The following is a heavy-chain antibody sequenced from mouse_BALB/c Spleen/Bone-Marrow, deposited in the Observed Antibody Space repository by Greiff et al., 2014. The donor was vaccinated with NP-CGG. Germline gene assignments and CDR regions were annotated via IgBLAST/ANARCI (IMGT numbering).Heavy chain of an antibody. Sequence: VQLQQSGPELAKPGASVKISCTGSGYAFSGSWMNWVKQRPGQGLEWIGRIYPGDGDTNSNGRFKGKATLTADRSSNTAYMQLSSLTSVDSAVYFCARSAYYGSSYGAMDYWGQGTSVTVSS. J-gene: IGHJ4*01. D-gene: IGHD1-1*01. CDR1: GYAFSGSW. CDR2: IYPGDGDT. V-gene: IGHV1-82*01. CDR3: ARSAYYGSSYGAMDY.